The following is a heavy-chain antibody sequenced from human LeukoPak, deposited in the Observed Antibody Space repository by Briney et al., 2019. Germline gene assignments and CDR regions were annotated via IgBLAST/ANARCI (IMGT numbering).Heavy chain of an antibody. V-gene: IGHV4-59*08. CDR2: IYYSGIT. CDR1: GGSISSYY. Sequence: SETPSLTCTVSGGSISSYYWSWIRQPPGKGLEWIGYIYYSGITNYNPSLKSRVTISVDTSKNQFSLKLSSVTAADTAVYYCARGSTSVTTSPHYWGQGTLVTVSS. J-gene: IGHJ4*02. D-gene: IGHD4-17*01. CDR3: ARGSTSVTTSPHY.